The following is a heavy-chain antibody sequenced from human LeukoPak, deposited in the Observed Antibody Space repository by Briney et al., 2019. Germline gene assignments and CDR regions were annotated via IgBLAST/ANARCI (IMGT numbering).Heavy chain of an antibody. V-gene: IGHV3-7*01. Sequence: GGSLRLSCAASGFTFSSYWMSWVPQAPGKGLGWVANIKQDGSEKYYVDSVKGRFTISRDNAKNSLYLQMNSLRAEDTAVYYCAMYDSSGYYFDYWGQGTLVTVSS. CDR1: GFTFSSYW. D-gene: IGHD3-22*01. J-gene: IGHJ4*02. CDR2: IKQDGSEK. CDR3: AMYDSSGYYFDY.